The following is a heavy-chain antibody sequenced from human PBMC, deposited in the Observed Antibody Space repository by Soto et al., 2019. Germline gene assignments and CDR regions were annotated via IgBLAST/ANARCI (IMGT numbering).Heavy chain of an antibody. Sequence: SCAGSGFTFSRYSMNWVRQAPGKGLEWVASIGTRGDIYYAESVKGRLTISRDNAKNSLSLEMDSLRVEDTGVYYCAREETAWPLAYGLDVWGQGTTVTVSS. J-gene: IGHJ6*02. V-gene: IGHV3-21*01. CDR3: AREETAWPLAYGLDV. CDR1: GFTFSRYS. D-gene: IGHD2-21*02. CDR2: IGTRGDI.